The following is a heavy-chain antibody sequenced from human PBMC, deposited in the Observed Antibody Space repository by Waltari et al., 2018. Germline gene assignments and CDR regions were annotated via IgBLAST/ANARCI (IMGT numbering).Heavy chain of an antibody. V-gene: IGHV4-4*02. CDR3: ARARYYYDSSGSSPLYYFDY. Sequence: QVQPQESGPGLVKPSGTLSLTCAVSGGSISSSNWWSWVRQPPGKGLEWIGEIYHSGSTNYNPSLKSRVTSSVDKSKNQFSLKLSSVTAADTAVYYCARARYYYDSSGSSPLYYFDYWGQGTLVTVSS. CDR1: GGSISSSNW. D-gene: IGHD3-22*01. CDR2: IYHSGST. J-gene: IGHJ4*02.